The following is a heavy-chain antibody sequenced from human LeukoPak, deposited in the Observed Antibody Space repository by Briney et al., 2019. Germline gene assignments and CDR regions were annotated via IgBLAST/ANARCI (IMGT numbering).Heavy chain of an antibody. Sequence: GGSLRLSCAASGFTFSDYYMSWIRQAPGKGLEWVSYISSSSYTNYADSVKGRFAISRDNAKNSLYLQMNSLRAEDTAVYYCAREGAGTNYYYYYGMDVWGQGTTVTVSS. J-gene: IGHJ6*02. CDR2: ISSSSYT. CDR1: GFTFSDYY. D-gene: IGHD3-16*01. V-gene: IGHV3-11*06. CDR3: AREGAGTNYYYYYGMDV.